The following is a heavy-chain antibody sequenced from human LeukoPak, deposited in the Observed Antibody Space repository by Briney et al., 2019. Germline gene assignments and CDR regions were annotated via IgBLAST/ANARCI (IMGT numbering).Heavy chain of an antibody. CDR3: ARVAGNYLDY. J-gene: IGHJ4*02. CDR1: GDSFSRYY. D-gene: IGHD3-10*01. CDR2: INHSGSA. V-gene: IGHV4-34*01. Sequence: SETLSLTCAVYGDSFSRYYWSWIRQSPGKGLEWIEEINHSGSAIYNPSLKSRLTISIDTSKNQFSLELTSVTAADTALYYCARVAGNYLDYWGQGTLVTVSS.